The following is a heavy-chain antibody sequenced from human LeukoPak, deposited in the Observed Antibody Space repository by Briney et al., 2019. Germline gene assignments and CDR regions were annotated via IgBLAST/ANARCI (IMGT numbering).Heavy chain of an antibody. Sequence: GGSLRLSCAASGFTFSSYGMHWVRQAPGKGLEWVSGISGSGGYTYYADSVKGRFTISRDNSNNTPYLQMNSLRAEDTAVYYCAKVKSSSWLSNFDYWGQGTLVTVSS. J-gene: IGHJ4*02. CDR3: AKVKSSSWLSNFDY. V-gene: IGHV3-23*01. CDR1: GFTFSSYG. CDR2: ISGSGGYT. D-gene: IGHD6-13*01.